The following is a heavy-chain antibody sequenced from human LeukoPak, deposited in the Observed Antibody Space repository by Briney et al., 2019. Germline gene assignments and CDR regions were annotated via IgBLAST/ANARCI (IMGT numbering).Heavy chain of an antibody. CDR2: ISGTGGST. V-gene: IGHV3-23*01. CDR3: AKESGDDSSGYYEVVDY. J-gene: IGHJ4*02. CDR1: GFTFTSYA. D-gene: IGHD3-22*01. Sequence: GGSPRLSCTASGFTFTSYAMSWVRQAPGKGLEWVSVISGTGGSTNHADSVKGRFTISRDNSKNTLYLQMNSLRAEDTAVYYCAKESGDDSSGYYEVVDYWGQGTLVTVSS.